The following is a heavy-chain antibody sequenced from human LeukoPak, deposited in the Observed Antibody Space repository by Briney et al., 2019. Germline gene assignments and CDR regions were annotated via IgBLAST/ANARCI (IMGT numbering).Heavy chain of an antibody. D-gene: IGHD2/OR15-2a*01. Sequence: VASVKVSCKASGHTFTGYYMHWVRQAPGQGPEWMGWINPNNGDTNYAQKFQGRVTMTRVTSITTAYMELSSLRSDDTAVYYCARTRGTHISMAYLDSWGQGTLVTVSS. J-gene: IGHJ4*02. V-gene: IGHV1-2*02. CDR3: ARTRGTHISMAYLDS. CDR2: INPNNGDT. CDR1: GHTFTGYY.